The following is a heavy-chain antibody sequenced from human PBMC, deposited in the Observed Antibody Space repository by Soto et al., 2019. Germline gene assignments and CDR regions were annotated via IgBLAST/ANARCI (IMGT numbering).Heavy chain of an antibody. Sequence: EVQLVDSGGGLVQPGGSLRLSCAASEFTFRSYWMHWVRQSPGKGLVWVSRISGDGSSTTYADSVRGLFTISRDNAKDTVYLQMDRLRAEDTAVYYCARSLPGTYGAFDLWGQGTMVTVSS. CDR2: ISGDGSST. J-gene: IGHJ3*01. CDR3: ARSLPGTYGAFDL. CDR1: EFTFRSYW. V-gene: IGHV3-74*01. D-gene: IGHD1-7*01.